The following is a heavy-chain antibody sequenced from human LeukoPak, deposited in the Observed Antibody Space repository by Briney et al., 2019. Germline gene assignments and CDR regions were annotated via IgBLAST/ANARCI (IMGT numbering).Heavy chain of an antibody. Sequence: ASVKVSCKASGYTFTGYYIHWVRQAPGQGLEWMGRINPNNGGTNYAQEFQGRVTMTRDMSMSTAYMELSRLRSVDTAAYYCAGEDNSSGYRPFDIWGQGTMVTVPS. V-gene: IGHV1-2*06. CDR3: AGEDNSSGYRPFDI. D-gene: IGHD3-22*01. CDR2: INPNNGGT. CDR1: GYTFTGYY. J-gene: IGHJ3*02.